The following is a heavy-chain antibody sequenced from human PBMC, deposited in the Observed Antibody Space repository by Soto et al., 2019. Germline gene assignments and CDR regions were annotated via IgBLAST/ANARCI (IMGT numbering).Heavy chain of an antibody. Sequence: GASVKVSCKASGYSFTSLDINWVRQTTGQGLEWMGWMQPSSGRTGYAQKFQGRVAMTRDTSINTAYMELSSLTSDDTAFYYCARGVTAGVDYWGQGTLVTVSS. CDR2: MQPSSGRT. CDR1: GYSFTSLD. D-gene: IGHD1-26*01. CDR3: ARGVTAGVDY. J-gene: IGHJ4*02. V-gene: IGHV1-8*01.